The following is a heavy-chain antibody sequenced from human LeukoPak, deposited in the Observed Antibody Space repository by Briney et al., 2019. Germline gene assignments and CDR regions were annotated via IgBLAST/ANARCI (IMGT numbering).Heavy chain of an antibody. CDR2: INPTAGST. CDR1: GYTFTIYY. CDR3: ARDLSLRGTMGFYYYGMDV. Sequence: ASVKVSCKTSGYTFTIYYIHWARQAPGQGLEWMGIINPTAGSTNYAQKFQGRVTMTRDTSTSTVYMELSSLRSEDTAVYYCARDLSLRGTMGFYYYGMDVWGQGTTVTVSS. J-gene: IGHJ6*02. V-gene: IGHV1-46*01. D-gene: IGHD3-10*01.